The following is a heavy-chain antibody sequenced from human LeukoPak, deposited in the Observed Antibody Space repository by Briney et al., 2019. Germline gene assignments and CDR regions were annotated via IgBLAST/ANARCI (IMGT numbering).Heavy chain of an antibody. CDR1: GFTFDDYA. CDR2: ISWNSGSI. Sequence: PGRSLRPSCAASGFTFDDYAMHWVRQAPGKGLEWVSGISWNSGSIGYADSVKGRFTISRDNAKNSLYLQMNSLRAEDTAVYYCARVAGGNSPYYFDYWGQGTLVTVSS. CDR3: ARVAGGNSPYYFDY. D-gene: IGHD4-23*01. V-gene: IGHV3-9*01. J-gene: IGHJ4*02.